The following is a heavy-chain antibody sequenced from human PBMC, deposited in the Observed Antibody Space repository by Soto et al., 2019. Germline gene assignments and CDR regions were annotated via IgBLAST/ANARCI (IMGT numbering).Heavy chain of an antibody. CDR1: GFTFSSYA. Sequence: GGSLRLSCAASGFTFSSYAMHWVRQAPGKGLEWVAVISYDGSNKYYADSVKGRFTISRDNSKNTLYLQMNSLRAEDTAVYYCARGKRVPPHPQAVSSGRRENWFDPWGQGTLVTVSS. CDR3: ARGKRVPPHPQAVSSGRRENWFDP. D-gene: IGHD6-19*01. CDR2: ISYDGSNK. V-gene: IGHV3-30-3*01. J-gene: IGHJ5*02.